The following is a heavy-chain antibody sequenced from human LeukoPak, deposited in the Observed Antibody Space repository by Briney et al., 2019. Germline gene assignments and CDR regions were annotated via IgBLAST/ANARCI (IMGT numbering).Heavy chain of an antibody. CDR1: GGSLSSSSYY. J-gene: IGHJ4*02. CDR3: ARYSSSWFRRSYYFDY. Sequence: SETLSLTCTVSGGSLSSSSYYWGWIRQPPGKGLEWIGSIYYSGSTYYNPSLKSRVTISVDTSKNQFSLKLSSVTAADTAVYYCARYSSSWFRRSYYFDYWGQGTLVTVSS. CDR2: IYYSGST. D-gene: IGHD6-13*01. V-gene: IGHV4-39*07.